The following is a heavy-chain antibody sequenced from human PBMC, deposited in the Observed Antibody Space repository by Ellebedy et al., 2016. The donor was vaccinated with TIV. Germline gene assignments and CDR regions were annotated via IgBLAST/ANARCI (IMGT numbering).Heavy chain of an antibody. CDR1: GGSFTGYY. D-gene: IGHD6-19*01. V-gene: IGHV4-34*01. Sequence: SETLSLTCGVYGGSFTGYYYSWIRQPPGKGLELIGEINQSGSATYNPSLKGRVTISADMAKNQFSLRLTSVTAADTAVYYCAEGRSGWYYFDYWGHGTLVTVSS. CDR2: INQSGSA. CDR3: AEGRSGWYYFDY. J-gene: IGHJ4*01.